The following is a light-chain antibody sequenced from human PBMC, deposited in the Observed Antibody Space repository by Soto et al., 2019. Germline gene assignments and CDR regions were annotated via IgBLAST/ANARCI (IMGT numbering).Light chain of an antibody. CDR3: STWDDSLNGWV. CDR1: GSNIGRDT. Sequence: QSVLTQSPSTSATPGQGVSISCSGGGSNIGRDTVNWYQQLPGTAPKLLMFNDDQRPSGVPDRFSGSRSGTSASLAISGLQSDDEADYFCSTWDDSLNGWVFGGGTKLTVL. V-gene: IGLV1-44*01. J-gene: IGLJ3*02. CDR2: NDD.